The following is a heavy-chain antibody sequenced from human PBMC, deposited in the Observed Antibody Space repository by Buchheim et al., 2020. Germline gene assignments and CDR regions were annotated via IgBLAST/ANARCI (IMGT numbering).Heavy chain of an antibody. Sequence: QVQLQQWGAGLLKPSETLSLTCAVYGGSFSGYYWSWIRQPPGKGLEWIGEINHSGSTNYNPSLKSRVTISVDTSKNQLSLKLSSVTAADTAVYYCARGRIAAFYYYYYYGMDVWGQGTT. D-gene: IGHD6-13*01. CDR1: GGSFSGYY. V-gene: IGHV4-34*01. J-gene: IGHJ6*02. CDR2: INHSGST. CDR3: ARGRIAAFYYYYYYGMDV.